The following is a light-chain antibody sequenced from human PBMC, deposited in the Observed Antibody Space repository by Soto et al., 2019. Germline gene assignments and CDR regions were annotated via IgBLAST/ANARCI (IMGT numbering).Light chain of an antibody. V-gene: IGKV3-20*01. CDR1: PSVGNNY. CDR3: EQYGSTPLT. J-gene: IGKJ4*01. Sequence: EIVLTQSPGTLSLSPGERATLSCRASPSVGNNYLAWYQQKPGQAPRFLIYDASSRATGIPDRFSGSGSGTYFTLTISRLEPEDFAVDYCEQYGSTPLTFGGGTKVEIK. CDR2: DAS.